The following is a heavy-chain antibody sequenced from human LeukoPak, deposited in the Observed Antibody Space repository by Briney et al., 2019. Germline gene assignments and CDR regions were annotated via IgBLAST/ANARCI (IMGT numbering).Heavy chain of an antibody. CDR1: GGSISSYY. J-gene: IGHJ4*02. V-gene: IGHV4-59*01. CDR2: IYYSGST. CDR3: ARGKGTSSWLDY. D-gene: IGHD6-13*01. Sequence: SETLSLTCTVSGGSISSYYWSWIRQPPGRGLEWIGYIYYSGSTNYNPSLKSRVTISVDTSKNQFSLKLSSVTAADTAVYYCARGKGTSSWLDYWGQGTLVTVSS.